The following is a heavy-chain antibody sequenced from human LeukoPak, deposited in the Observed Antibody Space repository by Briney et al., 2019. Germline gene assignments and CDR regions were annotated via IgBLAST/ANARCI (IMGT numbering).Heavy chain of an antibody. CDR3: ASSYSSSWFNWFDP. Sequence: GGSLRLSCAASGFTFSSYEMNWVRQAPGKGLEWVSYISSSGSTIYYADSVKGRFTISRDNAKNSLYLQMNSLRAEDTAAYYCASSYSSSWFNWFDPWGQGTLVTVSS. CDR2: ISSSGSTI. J-gene: IGHJ5*02. CDR1: GFTFSSYE. V-gene: IGHV3-48*03. D-gene: IGHD6-13*01.